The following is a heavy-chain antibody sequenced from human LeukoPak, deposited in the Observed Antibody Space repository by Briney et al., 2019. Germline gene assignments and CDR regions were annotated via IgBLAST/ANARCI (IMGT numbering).Heavy chain of an antibody. CDR2: IYPGDSDT. Sequence: GESLKISYKGSGYSFTSYWIGWVRQMPGKGLEWMGIIYPGDSDTRYSPSFQGQVTISADKSISTAYLQWSSLKASDTAMYYCARAKRGRIAAAGAFDIWGQGIMVTVSS. D-gene: IGHD6-13*01. CDR1: GYSFTSYW. J-gene: IGHJ3*02. V-gene: IGHV5-51*01. CDR3: ARAKRGRIAAAGAFDI.